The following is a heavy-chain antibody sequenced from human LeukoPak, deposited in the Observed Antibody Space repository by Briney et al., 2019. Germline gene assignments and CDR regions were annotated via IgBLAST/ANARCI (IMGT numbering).Heavy chain of an antibody. D-gene: IGHD1-26*01. CDR3: ARGFGSVGAFDI. V-gene: IGHV4-59*01. J-gene: IGHJ3*02. CDR1: GGSISSYY. Sequence: SETLSLTCTVSGGSISSYYWSWIRQPPGKGLEWIGYIYYSGSTNYNPSLKSRVTISVATSKNQFSLKLSSVTAADTAVYYCARGFGSVGAFDIWGQGTMVTVSS. CDR2: IYYSGST.